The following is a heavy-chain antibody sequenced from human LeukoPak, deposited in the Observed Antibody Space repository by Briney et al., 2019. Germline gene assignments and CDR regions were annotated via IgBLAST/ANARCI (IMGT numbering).Heavy chain of an antibody. CDR3: ATFGYSSGWSHFDY. D-gene: IGHD6-19*01. Sequence: ASVEVSCKVSGYTLTELSMHWVRQAPGKGLEWMGGFDPEDGETIYAQKFQGRVTMTEDTSTDTAYMELSSLRSEDTAVYYCATFGYSSGWSHFDYWGQGTLVTVSS. J-gene: IGHJ4*02. CDR2: FDPEDGET. V-gene: IGHV1-24*01. CDR1: GYTLTELS.